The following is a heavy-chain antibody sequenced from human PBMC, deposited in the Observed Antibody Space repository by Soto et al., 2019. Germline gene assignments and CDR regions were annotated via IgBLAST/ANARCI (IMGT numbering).Heavy chain of an antibody. CDR1: GFTFSSYC. J-gene: IGHJ6*02. CDR3: ARDQFLQWLDPYGMDV. Sequence: GGSLRLFCAASGFTFSSYCMHWVRQAPGKGLEWVAVIWYDGSNKYYADSVKGRFTISRDNSKNTLYLQMNSLRAEDTAVYYCARDQFLQWLDPYGMDVWGQGTTVTVS. CDR2: IWYDGSNK. D-gene: IGHD6-19*01. V-gene: IGHV3-33*01.